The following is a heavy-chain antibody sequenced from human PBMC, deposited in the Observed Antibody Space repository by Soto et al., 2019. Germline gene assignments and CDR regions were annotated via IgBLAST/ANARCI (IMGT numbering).Heavy chain of an antibody. J-gene: IGHJ5*01. V-gene: IGHV3-23*01. CDR1: GFTFNNYA. CDR2: LSGSATST. Sequence: EVQLLESGGDLVQPGGSLRLSCAASGFTFNNYAMSWVRQAPGKGLEWVLGLSGSATSTYYADSVKGRFTISRDNSKNTLYLQMTRLRLEDTAIYYCAKGEKREWLFDSWGQGTLVTVSS. D-gene: IGHD3-3*01. CDR3: AKGEKREWLFDS.